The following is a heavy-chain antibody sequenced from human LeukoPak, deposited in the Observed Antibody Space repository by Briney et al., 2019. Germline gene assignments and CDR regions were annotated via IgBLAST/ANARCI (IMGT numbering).Heavy chain of an antibody. CDR2: ISYYGNNE. D-gene: IGHD3-22*01. Sequence: GGSLRLSCAASGFTFSLYGMHWVRQAPGKGLEWVAVISYYGNNEYYADSVKGRFTISRDNSKNTLYLQMNSLTAEATAVYDCARCPESSGYYYELDSWGQGALVTVSS. J-gene: IGHJ4*02. CDR3: ARCPESSGYYYELDS. V-gene: IGHV3-30*03. CDR1: GFTFSLYG.